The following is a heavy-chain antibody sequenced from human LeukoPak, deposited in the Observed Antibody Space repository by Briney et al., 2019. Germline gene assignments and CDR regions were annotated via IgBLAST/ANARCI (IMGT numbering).Heavy chain of an antibody. CDR1: GGSISSGIW. Sequence: SETLSLTCGVSGGSISSGIWWSWVRQPPGKGLEWIGEIYHSGSTNYNQSLKSRGTISVDKSKSQFSLKLISVTAADTAIYYCARKPTTSDAFDMWGQGTMVTVSS. V-gene: IGHV4-4*02. CDR2: IYHSGST. CDR3: ARKPTTSDAFDM. J-gene: IGHJ3*02. D-gene: IGHD1-26*01.